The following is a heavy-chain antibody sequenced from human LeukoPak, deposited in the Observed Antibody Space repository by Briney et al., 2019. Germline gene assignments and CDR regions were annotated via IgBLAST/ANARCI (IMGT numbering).Heavy chain of an antibody. CDR2: IESKIDGGRT. D-gene: IGHD4-17*01. CDR3: TTVSPYGDYLYYFDF. J-gene: IGHJ4*02. Sequence: ETLSPTCTVSGGSISSYYWSWIRQPPGKGLEWVGRIESKIDGGRTDYAAAVKGRFTISRDDSKNILFLHMNGLNTEDTAVYYCTTVSPYGDYLYYFDFWGLGTLVTVSS. V-gene: IGHV3-15*04. CDR1: GGSISSYY.